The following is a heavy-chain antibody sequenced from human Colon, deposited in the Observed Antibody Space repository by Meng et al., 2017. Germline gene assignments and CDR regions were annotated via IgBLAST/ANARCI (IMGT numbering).Heavy chain of an antibody. V-gene: IGHV3-9*01. CDR2: ITWNSASI. D-gene: IGHD5-24*01. J-gene: IGHJ4*02. Sequence: SLKISCSASGFTFDDYAMHWVRQLSGKGLEWVAGITWNSASIGYEASVRGRFTISRDNAKNSLYLHMDSLRPEDTALYYCTKDNDGWHSKTDTFEDWGQGTLVT. CDR1: GFTFDDYA. CDR3: TKDNDGWHSKTDTFED.